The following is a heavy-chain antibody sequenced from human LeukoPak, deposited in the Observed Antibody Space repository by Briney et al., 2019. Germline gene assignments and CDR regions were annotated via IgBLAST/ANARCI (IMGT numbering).Heavy chain of an antibody. V-gene: IGHV3-23*01. J-gene: IGHJ4*02. Sequence: PGGSLRLSCAATGFTFSSYAMSWVRQAPGKGLEWVSAISGSGGSTYYADSVKGRFTISRDNSKNTLYLQMNSLRAEDTAVYYCAKGPPRGYSGYDYFDYWGQGTLVTVSS. D-gene: IGHD5-12*01. CDR2: ISGSGGST. CDR3: AKGPPRGYSGYDYFDY. CDR1: GFTFSSYA.